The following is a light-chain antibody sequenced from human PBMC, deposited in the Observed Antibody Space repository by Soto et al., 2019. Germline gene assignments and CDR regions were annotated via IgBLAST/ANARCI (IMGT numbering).Light chain of an antibody. Sequence: QSVLTQPPSASGTPGQRVTISCSGSSSNIGSDTVNWYQQLPGTAPKLLIHRSNQRPSGVPGRFSGSKSGTSASLAISGLQPEDEADYHCAAWDAGLNGWGFGGGTKLTVL. CDR1: SSNIGSDT. V-gene: IGLV1-44*01. CDR3: AAWDAGLNGWG. CDR2: RSN. J-gene: IGLJ3*02.